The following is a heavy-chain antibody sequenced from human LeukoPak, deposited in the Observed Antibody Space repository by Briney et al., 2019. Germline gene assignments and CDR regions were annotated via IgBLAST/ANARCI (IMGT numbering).Heavy chain of an antibody. CDR1: GFTFSSYG. V-gene: IGHV3-30*18. Sequence: PGGSLRLSCAASGFTFSSYGMHWVRQAPGKGLEWVAVISYDGSNKYYADSVKGRFTISRDNSKNTLYLQMNSLRAEDTAVYYCAKAQKDIVVVVAATRNIEYYFDYWGQGTLVTVSS. D-gene: IGHD2-15*01. CDR2: ISYDGSNK. CDR3: AKAQKDIVVVVAATRNIEYYFDY. J-gene: IGHJ4*02.